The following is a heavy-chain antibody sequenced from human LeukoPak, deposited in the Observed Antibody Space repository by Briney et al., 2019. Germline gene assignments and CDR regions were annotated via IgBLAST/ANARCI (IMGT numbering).Heavy chain of an antibody. Sequence: GGSLRLSCAASGFTFSSYGMSWVRQAPGKGLEWVSAISGRGGSTYYADSVKGRFTISRDNSKNTLYLQMNSLRAEDTAVYYCAGDKTTGGWYEFDYWGQGTLVTVSS. J-gene: IGHJ4*02. V-gene: IGHV3-23*01. D-gene: IGHD6-19*01. CDR2: ISGRGGST. CDR3: AGDKTTGGWYEFDY. CDR1: GFTFSSYG.